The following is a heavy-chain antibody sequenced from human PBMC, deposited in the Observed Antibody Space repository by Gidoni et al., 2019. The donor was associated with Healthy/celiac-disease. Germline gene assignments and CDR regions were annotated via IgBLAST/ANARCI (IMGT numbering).Heavy chain of an antibody. CDR1: GGSISSSSYY. CDR2: IYYSGST. CDR3: ARGGRTVTTESVGYYYYGMDV. V-gene: IGHV4-39*01. J-gene: IGHJ6*02. Sequence: QLQLQESGPGLVKPSETLSLTCTVSGGSISSSSYYWGWIRQPPGKGLEWIGSIYYSGSTYYNPSLKSRVTISVDTSKNQFSLKLSSVTAADTAVYYCARGGRTVTTESVGYYYYGMDVWGQGTTVTVSS. D-gene: IGHD4-4*01.